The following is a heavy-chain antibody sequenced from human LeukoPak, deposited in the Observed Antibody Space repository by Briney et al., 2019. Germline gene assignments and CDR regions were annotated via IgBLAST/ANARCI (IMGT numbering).Heavy chain of an antibody. D-gene: IGHD3-22*01. CDR3: ARANYYDSSGSIANWFDP. J-gene: IGHJ5*02. V-gene: IGHV4-38-2*01. CDR1: GYSISSCYY. Sequence: SETLSLTCAVSGYSISSCYYWGWIRQPPGKGLEWIGSIYHSGSTYYNPSLKSRVTISVDTSKNQFSLKLSSVTAADRAVYYCARANYYDSSGSIANWFDPWGQGTLVTVSS. CDR2: IYHSGST.